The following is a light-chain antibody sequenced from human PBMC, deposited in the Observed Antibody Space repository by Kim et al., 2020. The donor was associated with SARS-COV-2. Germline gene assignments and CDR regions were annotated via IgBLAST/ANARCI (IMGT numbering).Light chain of an antibody. CDR2: KAS. J-gene: IGKJ1*01. Sequence: DIQMTQSPSTLSASVGDRVTITCRASESISIWLAWYRQRPGKAPKLLIYKASSLESGVTSRFSDSGSGTEFTLTIRSLQPDDFATYYCQQYNSWWTFGQGTKVDIK. CDR1: ESISIW. CDR3: QQYNSWWT. V-gene: IGKV1-5*03.